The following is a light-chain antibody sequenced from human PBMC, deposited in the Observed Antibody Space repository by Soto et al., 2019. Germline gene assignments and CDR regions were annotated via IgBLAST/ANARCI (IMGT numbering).Light chain of an antibody. CDR2: DAS. J-gene: IGKJ5*01. V-gene: IGKV1-33*01. CDR3: QEYENLPT. CDR1: QNINNY. Sequence: DIQMTQSPSSLSASVGDRVTITCQASQNINNYLNWYQQKPGRAPKLLIYDASNLEAGVPSRLRGSGSGTDFTFTISSLPPKDIATYYCQEYENLPTFDQGTRLEI.